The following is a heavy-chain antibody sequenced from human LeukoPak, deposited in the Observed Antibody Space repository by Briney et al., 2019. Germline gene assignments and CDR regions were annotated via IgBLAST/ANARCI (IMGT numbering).Heavy chain of an antibody. J-gene: IGHJ3*02. V-gene: IGHV4-59*01. Sequence: SETLSLTCTVSGGSISSYYWSWIRQPPGKGLEWIGYIYYSGSTNYNPSLKSRVTISVDTSKNQFSLKLSSVTAADTAVYYCARDGDTAMDNDAFDIWGQGTMVTVSS. CDR1: GGSISSYY. D-gene: IGHD5-18*01. CDR3: ARDGDTAMDNDAFDI. CDR2: IYYSGST.